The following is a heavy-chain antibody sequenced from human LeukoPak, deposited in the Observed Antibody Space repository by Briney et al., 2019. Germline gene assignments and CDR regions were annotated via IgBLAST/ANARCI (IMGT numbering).Heavy chain of an antibody. J-gene: IGHJ4*02. CDR1: GGSIGAYY. CDR2: VTYSGTT. CDR3: ARELAAAGFDC. D-gene: IGHD6-13*01. Sequence: PSETLSLTCTVSGGSIGAYYWSWIRQPPEKGLEWIGYVTYSGTTNYNPSLKSRVAISVDTSKNQFSLKLNSVTAADTAVYYCARELAAAGFDCWGQGSLVTVSS. V-gene: IGHV4-59*01.